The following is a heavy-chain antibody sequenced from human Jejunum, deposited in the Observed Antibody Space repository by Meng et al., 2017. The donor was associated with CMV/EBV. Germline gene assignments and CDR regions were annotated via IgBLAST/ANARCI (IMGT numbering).Heavy chain of an antibody. D-gene: IGHD1-26*01. CDR3: AKKYSGSFDY. V-gene: IGHV3-53*01. CDR2: IYSGEST. J-gene: IGHJ4*02. CDR1: EFSVIRNN. Sequence: SRTASEFSVIRNNMTWVRQAPGKGLEWVSAIYSGESTYYADSVKGRFTISRDNSKNTLYLQMNSLRAEDTAVYYCAKKYSGSFDYWGQGTLVTVSS.